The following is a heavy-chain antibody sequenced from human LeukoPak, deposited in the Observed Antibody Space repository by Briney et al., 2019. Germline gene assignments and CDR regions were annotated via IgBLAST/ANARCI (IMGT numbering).Heavy chain of an antibody. Sequence: ASVKVSCKASGYTFTSYGISWVRQAPGQGLEWMGWISAYNGNTNYAQKLQGRVTMTTDTSTSTAYMELRSLRSDDTAVYYCARSPLLFNGDYSWFDPWGQGTLVTVSS. D-gene: IGHD4-17*01. CDR1: GYTFTSYG. J-gene: IGHJ5*02. CDR3: ARSPLLFNGDYSWFDP. CDR2: ISAYNGNT. V-gene: IGHV1-18*01.